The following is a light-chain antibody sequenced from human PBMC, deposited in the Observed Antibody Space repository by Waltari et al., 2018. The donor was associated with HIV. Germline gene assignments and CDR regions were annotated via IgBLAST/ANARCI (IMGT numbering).Light chain of an antibody. CDR3: ASWDDTLNGPLAV. Sequence: QSVLTQPPSASGTPGQRFTISCSGSSSNIGSNIVNWYQQLPGATPRLLIFSAHQRPSGVPDRFSGSKSGTSASLAISGLLSEDEADYFCASWDDTLNGPLAVFGGGTKLTVL. J-gene: IGLJ2*01. CDR2: SAH. CDR1: SSNIGSNI. V-gene: IGLV1-44*01.